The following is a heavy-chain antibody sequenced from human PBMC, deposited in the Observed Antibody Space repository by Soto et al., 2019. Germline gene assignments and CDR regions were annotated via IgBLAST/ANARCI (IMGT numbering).Heavy chain of an antibody. CDR1: GGTFSSYA. Sequence: SVKVSCKASGGTFSSYAISWVRQAPGQGLEWTGGIIPIFGTANYAQKFQGRVTITADESTSTAYMELSSLRSEDTAVYYCASNGCSSTSCYTDLRSYYYGMDVWGQGTTVTVSS. CDR3: ASNGCSSTSCYTDLRSYYYGMDV. J-gene: IGHJ6*02. V-gene: IGHV1-69*13. CDR2: IIPIFGTA. D-gene: IGHD2-2*02.